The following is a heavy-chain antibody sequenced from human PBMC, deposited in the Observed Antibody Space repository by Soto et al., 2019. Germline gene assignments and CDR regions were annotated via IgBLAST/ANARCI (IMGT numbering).Heavy chain of an antibody. V-gene: IGHV3-30*18. CDR1: GFTFSSYG. D-gene: IGHD3-10*01. CDR3: VNWDYYGSETPVDYGMDV. Sequence: QVQLVESGGGVVQPGRSLRLSCAASGFTFSSYGMHWVRQAPGKGLEWVAVISYDGSNKYYADSVKGRFTISRDNSKNTLYLQMNSLRAEDTAVYYCVNWDYYGSETPVDYGMDVWGQGTTVTVSS. J-gene: IGHJ6*02. CDR2: ISYDGSNK.